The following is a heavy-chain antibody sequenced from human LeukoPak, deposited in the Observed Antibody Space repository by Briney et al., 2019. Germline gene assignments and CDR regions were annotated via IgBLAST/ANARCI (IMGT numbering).Heavy chain of an antibody. CDR1: GGSISNYH. CDR3: ARVEFCTNGVCHPPYYYYYMDV. V-gene: IGHV4-59*01. CDR2: IYYSGST. Sequence: SETLSLTCTVSGGSISNYHWSWIRQPPGKGLEWIGCIYYSGSTNYNPSLKSRISISVDTSKNQFSLKMSSVTAADTAVYYCARVEFCTNGVCHPPYYYYYMDVWGRGTTVTVSS. D-gene: IGHD2-8*01. J-gene: IGHJ6*03.